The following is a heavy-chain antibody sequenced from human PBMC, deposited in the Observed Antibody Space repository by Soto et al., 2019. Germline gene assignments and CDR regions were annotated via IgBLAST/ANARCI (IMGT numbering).Heavy chain of an antibody. CDR3: AKDSPTVTTFHYYYGMDF. CDR2: ISYDGSNK. D-gene: IGHD4-17*01. CDR1: GFTFSSYG. V-gene: IGHV3-30*18. J-gene: IGHJ6*02. Sequence: PGGSLRLSCSASGFTFSSYGMHWVRQAPGKGLEWVAVISYDGSNKYYADSVKGRFTISRDNSKNPLYLQMNSLRAEDTAVHYCAKDSPTVTTFHYYYGMDFWGQRTTVTVSS.